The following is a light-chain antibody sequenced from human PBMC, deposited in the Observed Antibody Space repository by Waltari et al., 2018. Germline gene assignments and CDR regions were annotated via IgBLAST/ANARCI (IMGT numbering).Light chain of an antibody. Sequence: QSVLTQPPSVSGAPGQRVTISCTGSSSNIGAGYDVHWYQQLPGTAPKLLIYGNGNRPSGVPDRFYGSKSGTSASLAITGLQAEDEADYYCQSYDSSLSGSVFGGGTKLTVL. V-gene: IGLV1-40*01. J-gene: IGLJ3*02. CDR3: QSYDSSLSGSV. CDR1: SSNIGAGYD. CDR2: GNG.